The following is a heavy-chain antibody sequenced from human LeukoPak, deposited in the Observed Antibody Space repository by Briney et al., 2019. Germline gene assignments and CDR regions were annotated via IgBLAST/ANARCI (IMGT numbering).Heavy chain of an antibody. CDR2: IYYSGST. V-gene: IGHV4-59*08. CDR3: ARQGLAATVNVYFDY. D-gene: IGHD6-13*01. CDR1: GGSISSYY. J-gene: IGHJ4*02. Sequence: SETLSLTCTVSGGSISSYYWSWIRQPPGKGLEWIGYIYYSGSTNYNPSLRSRVTISVDWSTNQFSLKLSSVTAADTAVYFCARQGLAATVNVYFDYWGQGTLVTVSS.